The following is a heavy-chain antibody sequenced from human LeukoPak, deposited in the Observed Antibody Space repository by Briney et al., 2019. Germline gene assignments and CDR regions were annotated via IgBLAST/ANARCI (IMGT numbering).Heavy chain of an antibody. J-gene: IGHJ5*02. V-gene: IGHV1-18*01. CDR3: AREFYGSGRSWFDP. D-gene: IGHD3-10*01. CDR1: GYTFTSYG. CDR2: ISVYKGNT. Sequence: ASVKVSCKASGYTFTSYGISWVRQAPGQGLEWMGWISVYKGNTNYAQKLQGRVTMTTDTSTSTAYMELRSLRSDDTAVYYCAREFYGSGRSWFDPWGQGTLVTVSS.